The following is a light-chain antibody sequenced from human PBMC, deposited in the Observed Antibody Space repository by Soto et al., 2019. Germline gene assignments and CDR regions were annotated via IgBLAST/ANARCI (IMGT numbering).Light chain of an antibody. Sequence: DIQMTQSPTSVSASVGDRVTITCRESQAISTWLAWYQQNPAKAPKLRIYAAYNLQTGVPSRFSGSGSGKDCTLTISSLHPEDFATDYFQQANRFPRTFGQGAQV. CDR3: QQANRFPRT. J-gene: IGKJ1*01. CDR1: QAISTW. CDR2: AAY. V-gene: IGKV1D-12*01.